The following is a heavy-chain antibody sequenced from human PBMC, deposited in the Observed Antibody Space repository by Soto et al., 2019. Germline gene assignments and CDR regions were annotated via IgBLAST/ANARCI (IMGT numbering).Heavy chain of an antibody. CDR1: GGTFSSYA. J-gene: IGHJ4*02. Sequence: QVQLVQSGAEVKKPGSSVKVSCKASGGTFSSYAISWVRQAPGQGLEWMGGIIPIFGTANYAQKFQGRVTITADESTSTAYMELSSLRSEDTAVYYCARALPPINYDSSGYYYFDYWGQGTLVTVSS. CDR3: ARALPPINYDSSGYYYFDY. CDR2: IIPIFGTA. V-gene: IGHV1-69*12. D-gene: IGHD3-22*01.